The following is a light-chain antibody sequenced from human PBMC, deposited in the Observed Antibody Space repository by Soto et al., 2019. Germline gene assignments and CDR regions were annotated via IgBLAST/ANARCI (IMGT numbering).Light chain of an antibody. J-gene: IGKJ2*01. CDR2: DVS. CDR3: QQRTDWPPVYT. Sequence: EIVLTQSPVTLSLSPGDRATLYCRPSQSVSSLLAWYQQKPGQPPRLLIYDVSNRAAGIPARFSGSGSGTDFTLTSRSLEPEDFAVYSCQQRTDWPPVYTFGQGTKLEIK. V-gene: IGKV3-11*01. CDR1: QSVSSL.